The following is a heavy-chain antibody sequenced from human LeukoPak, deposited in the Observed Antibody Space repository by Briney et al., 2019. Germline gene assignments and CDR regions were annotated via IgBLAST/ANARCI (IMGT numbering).Heavy chain of an antibody. CDR1: GFTFSNYA. D-gene: IGHD2-2*01. V-gene: IGHV3-23*01. CDR2: ISSRGAGT. Sequence: RGSLRLSCAASGFTFSNYAMYWVRQAPGKGLEWVSTISSRGAGTFYADSVKGRFTISRDNSGYALYLHMSSLRAEDTAVYYCAKEFCSSDTCYHVYFFFYVDVWGKGTPATVSS. J-gene: IGHJ6*03. CDR3: AKEFCSSDTCYHVYFFFYVDV.